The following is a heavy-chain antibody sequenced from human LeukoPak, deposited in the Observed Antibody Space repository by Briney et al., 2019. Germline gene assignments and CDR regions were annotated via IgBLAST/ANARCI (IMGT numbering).Heavy chain of an antibody. CDR3: AGGSPKYGSSSSAFDI. CDR1: GGSISNYY. V-gene: IGHV4-59*01. J-gene: IGHJ3*02. CDR2: IYYSGTI. D-gene: IGHD6-13*01. Sequence: KTSETLSLTCTVSGGSISNYYSIWIRQPPGKGLELIGYIYYSGTINYDPSLKSRVTISVDTSKNQLSLKLSSVTAADTAVYYCAGGSPKYGSSSSAFDIWGQGTMVTVSS.